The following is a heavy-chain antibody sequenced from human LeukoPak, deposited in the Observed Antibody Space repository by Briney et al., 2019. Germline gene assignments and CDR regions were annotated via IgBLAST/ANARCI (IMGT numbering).Heavy chain of an antibody. V-gene: IGHV4-4*09. CDR3: ARRVPVYDFWSGYYFFGYCDY. D-gene: IGHD3-3*01. Sequence: PSETLSLTCTVSGGSISIYYWSWIREPPGKGLEWIGYIYTSGNTNYSPSLKSRVIISVDTSKHQISLKLRSVTAADTAVYYCARRVPVYDFWSGYYFFGYCDYWGQGTLVTVSS. CDR1: GGSISIYY. J-gene: IGHJ4*02. CDR2: IYTSGNT.